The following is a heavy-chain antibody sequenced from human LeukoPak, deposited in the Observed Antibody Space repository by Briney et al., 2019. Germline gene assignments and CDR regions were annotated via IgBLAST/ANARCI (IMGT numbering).Heavy chain of an antibody. D-gene: IGHD2-2*01. V-gene: IGHV1-69*13. CDR3: ASRLYCSNTRCRNFPFAY. CDR1: GGTFSSYA. CDR2: IIPIFGTA. J-gene: IGHJ4*02. Sequence: ASVKVSCKASGGTFSSYAINWVRQAPGQGLEWMGGIIPIFGTANYAQKFQDRVTVTADESTSTAYMELSSLRSEDTAIYYCASRLYCSNTRCRNFPFAYWGQGTLVTVSS.